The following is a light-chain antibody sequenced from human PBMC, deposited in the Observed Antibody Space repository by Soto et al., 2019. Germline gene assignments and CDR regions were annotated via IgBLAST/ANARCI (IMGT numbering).Light chain of an antibody. CDR1: KNGGKS. V-gene: IGLV3-21*02. Sequence: SYELTQTSSVSVAPGQTDRICCGGNKNGGKSAHWYQPKPAQAPVVVVYDDSDRPSALPERFSGSNSRNTATLTIRRVEAPDEADDHCQVWDDTSDSHVFGTGTKGTVL. CDR3: QVWDDTSDSHV. J-gene: IGLJ1*01. CDR2: DDS.